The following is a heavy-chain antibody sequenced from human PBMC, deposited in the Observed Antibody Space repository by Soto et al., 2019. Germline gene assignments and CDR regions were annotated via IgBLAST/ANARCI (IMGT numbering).Heavy chain of an antibody. CDR1: GGSISSYY. Sequence: PSETLSLTCTVSGGSISSYYWSWIRQPPGKGLEWIGYIYYSGSTNYNPSLKSRVTISVDTSKNQFSLKLSSVTAADTAVYYCARGLLVVAASYYYYMDVWGKGTTVTVSS. V-gene: IGHV4-59*01. CDR2: IYYSGST. D-gene: IGHD2-15*01. J-gene: IGHJ6*03. CDR3: ARGLLVVAASYYYYMDV.